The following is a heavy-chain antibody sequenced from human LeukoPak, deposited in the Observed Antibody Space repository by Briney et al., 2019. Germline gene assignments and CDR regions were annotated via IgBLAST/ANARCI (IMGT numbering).Heavy chain of an antibody. V-gene: IGHV3-21*01. D-gene: IGHD1-1*01. CDR3: ARDLFPGVQYYYGMDV. J-gene: IGHJ6*02. Sequence: GGSLRLSCAASGFTFSSYSMNWVRQAPGKGLEWVSSISSSSSYIYYADSVKGRFTISRDNAKNSLYLQMNSLRAEDTAVYYCARDLFPGVQYYYGMDVWGQGTTVTVSS. CDR2: ISSSSSYI. CDR1: GFTFSSYS.